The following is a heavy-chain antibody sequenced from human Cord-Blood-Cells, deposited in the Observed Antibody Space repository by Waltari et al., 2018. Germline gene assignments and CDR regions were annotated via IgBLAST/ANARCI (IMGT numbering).Heavy chain of an antibody. CDR2: ISYDGSNK. CDR3: AKVAHSGYAFDI. D-gene: IGHD5-12*01. Sequence: QVQLVESGGGVVQPGRSLRLSCAASGFTFSSYGMPWVRQAPGKGLEWVAVISYDGSNKYYADSVKGRFTISRDNSKNTLYLQMNSLRAEDTAVYYCAKVAHSGYAFDIWGQGTMVTVSS. V-gene: IGHV3-30*18. J-gene: IGHJ3*02. CDR1: GFTFSSYG.